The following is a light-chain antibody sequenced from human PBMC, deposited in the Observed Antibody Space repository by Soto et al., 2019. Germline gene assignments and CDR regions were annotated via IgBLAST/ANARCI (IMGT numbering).Light chain of an antibody. CDR2: GAS. Sequence: EIVLTQSPGTLSLSPGGRATLSCRASQSVSSSYLAWYQQKLGQAPRLLIYGASSRATGIPDRFSGSGSGTDFTLTISRLEPEDFAVYYCQQYGSSPVTFGGGTKVEIK. V-gene: IGKV3-20*01. CDR1: QSVSSSY. CDR3: QQYGSSPVT. J-gene: IGKJ4*01.